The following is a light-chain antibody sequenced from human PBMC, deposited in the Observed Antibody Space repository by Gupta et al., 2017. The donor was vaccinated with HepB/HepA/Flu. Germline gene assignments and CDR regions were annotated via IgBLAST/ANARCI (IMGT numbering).Light chain of an antibody. V-gene: IGLV1-44*01. Sequence: QSVLPQPPSASGTPGQRVTISCSGSSSNIGSHTVNWYQQLPGTAPKLLIHRTNERRSGVPDRVSASKSGTSASLAISGLQSEDEADYYCAAWDHSLNGFVFGTGIKVTVL. CDR2: RTN. CDR3: AAWDHSLNGFV. CDR1: SSNIGSHT. J-gene: IGLJ1*01.